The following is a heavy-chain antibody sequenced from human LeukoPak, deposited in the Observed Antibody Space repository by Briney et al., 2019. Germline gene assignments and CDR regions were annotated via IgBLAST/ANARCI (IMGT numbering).Heavy chain of an antibody. CDR1: GGTFSSYA. CDR2: IIPIFVTA. Sequence: SVKVSCKASGGTFSSYAISWVRQAPGQGLEWTGRIIPIFVTANYAQKFQGRVTITTDESTSTAYMELSSLRSEDTAVYYCARVSFNEYYFDYWGQGTLVTVSS. D-gene: IGHD2-8*01. CDR3: ARVSFNEYYFDY. V-gene: IGHV1-69*05. J-gene: IGHJ4*02.